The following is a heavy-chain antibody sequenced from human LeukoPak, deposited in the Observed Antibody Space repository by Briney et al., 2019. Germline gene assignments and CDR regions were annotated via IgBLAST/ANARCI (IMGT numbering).Heavy chain of an antibody. CDR3: ARDPALEYCSSTSCYPYYYYGMDV. Sequence: SETLSLTCTVPGGSISSVSYYWSWIRQPPGKELDWIGRIYTSGSTNYNPSLKSRVTISVDTSKNQFSLKLSSVTAADTAVYYCARDPALEYCSSTSCYPYYYYGMDVWGQGTTVTVSS. D-gene: IGHD2-2*01. CDR1: GGSISSVSYY. CDR2: IYTSGST. J-gene: IGHJ6*02. V-gene: IGHV4-61*02.